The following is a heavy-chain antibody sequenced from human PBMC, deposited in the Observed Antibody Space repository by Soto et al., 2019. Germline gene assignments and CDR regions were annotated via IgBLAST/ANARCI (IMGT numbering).Heavy chain of an antibody. J-gene: IGHJ4*01. CDR3: AKDPGGAGSGRYPLH. Sequence: QVQLVESGGGVVHPGKSLRLSCAASGFTFSNYGMHWVRKAPGKGLEWLAVISYTGSYDHYVDSVKGRFTISRDNSKNTLYLQMNSLRGDDTAVYYCAKDPGGAGSGRYPLHWGHRTPVTVSS. V-gene: IGHV3-30*18. CDR2: ISYTGSYD. CDR1: GFTFSNYG. D-gene: IGHD3-10*01.